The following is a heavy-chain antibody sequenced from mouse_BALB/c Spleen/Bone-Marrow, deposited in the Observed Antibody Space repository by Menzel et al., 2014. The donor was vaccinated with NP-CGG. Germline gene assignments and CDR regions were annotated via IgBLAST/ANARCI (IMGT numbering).Heavy chain of an antibody. CDR3: ARLITTGGFAY. D-gene: IGHD2-4*01. V-gene: IGHV1-9*01. Sequence: VMLVESGAELMKPGASVKISCKATGYTFSTYWIEWVKQRPGHGLEWIGEILPGSGTTNYNEKFKGEATFTADTSSNTAYMQLSSLTSEDSAVYYCARLITTGGFAYWGQGTLVTVSA. CDR2: ILPGSGTT. J-gene: IGHJ3*01. CDR1: GYTFSTYW.